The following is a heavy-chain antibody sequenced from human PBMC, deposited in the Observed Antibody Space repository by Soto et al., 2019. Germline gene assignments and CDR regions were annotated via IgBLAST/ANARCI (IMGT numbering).Heavy chain of an antibody. J-gene: IGHJ4*02. CDR3: ARGLLAVPNFDY. CDR1: GYTFTSYA. V-gene: IGHV1-3*01. Sequence: GASVKVSCKASGYTFTSYAMHWVRQAPGQRLEWMGWINAGNGNTKYSQKFQGRVTITRDTSASTAYMELSSLRSEDTAVYYCARGLLAVPNFDYWGQGALVTVSS. CDR2: INAGNGNT.